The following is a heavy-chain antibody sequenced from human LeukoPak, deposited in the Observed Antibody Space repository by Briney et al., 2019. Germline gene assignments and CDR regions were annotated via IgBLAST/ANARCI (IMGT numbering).Heavy chain of an antibody. CDR3: ASIYGGNSPSWFDP. J-gene: IGHJ5*02. CDR1: GFTFSSHW. V-gene: IGHV3-21*01. CDR2: ISSSSSYI. Sequence: KPGGSLRLSCAASGFTFSSHWMNWVRKAPGKGLEWVSSISSSSSYIYYADSVKGRFTISRDNAKNSLYLQMNSLRAEDTAVYYCASIYGGNSPSWFDPWGQGTLVIVSS. D-gene: IGHD4-23*01.